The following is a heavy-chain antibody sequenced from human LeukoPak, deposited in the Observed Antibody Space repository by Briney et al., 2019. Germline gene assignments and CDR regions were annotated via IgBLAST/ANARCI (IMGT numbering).Heavy chain of an antibody. D-gene: IGHD3/OR15-3a*01. J-gene: IGHJ4*02. V-gene: IGHV3-53*01. CDR2: LYNGGTT. CDR1: GFTVSSYY. Sequence: GGSLRLSCAASGFTVSSYYMSWVRQAPDMGLEWVSVLYNGGTTYYADSVKGRFTISRDNSKNTVYLQMDSLKAEDTAVYYCAREPGTDYRKYYFDYWGQGTLVTVSS. CDR3: AREPGTDYRKYYFDY.